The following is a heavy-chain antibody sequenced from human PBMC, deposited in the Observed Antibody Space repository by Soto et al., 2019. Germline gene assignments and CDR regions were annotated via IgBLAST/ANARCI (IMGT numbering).Heavy chain of an antibody. J-gene: IGHJ6*02. CDR1: GGSISSRSFY. CDR2: IYYSGNT. V-gene: IGHV4-39*01. D-gene: IGHD4-4*01. Sequence: SETLSLTCTVSGGSISSRSFYWDWIRQPPGKGLEWIGSIYYSGNTYYNPSLKSRVTISVDTSKNQFSLKLSSVTAADTAVYYCATPLGPDYSLSLAGDAMDVWGPGTTVTVS. CDR3: ATPLGPDYSLSLAGDAMDV.